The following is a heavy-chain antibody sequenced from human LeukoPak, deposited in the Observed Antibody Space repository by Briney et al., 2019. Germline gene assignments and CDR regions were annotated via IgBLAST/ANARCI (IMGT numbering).Heavy chain of an antibody. V-gene: IGHV1-69*13. CDR2: IIPIFGTA. D-gene: IGHD4-17*01. CDR1: GYTFTSYY. CDR3: ARERGYGSEGGYFDY. Sequence: ASVKVSCKASGYTFTSYYMHWVRQAPGQGLEWMGGIIPIFGTANYAQKFQGRVTITADESTSTAYMELSSLRSEDTAVYYCARERGYGSEGGYFDYWGQGTLVTISS. J-gene: IGHJ4*02.